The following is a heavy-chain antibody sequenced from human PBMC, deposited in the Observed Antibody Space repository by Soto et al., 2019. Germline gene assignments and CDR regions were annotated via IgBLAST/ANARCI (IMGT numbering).Heavy chain of an antibody. Sequence: QVQLVQSGAEVKKPGASVKVSCKASGYTFTSYAMHWVRQAPGQRLEWMGWINAGNGNTKYSQKFQGRVTITRDTSASTAYMELSSLRSEDTAVYYCARGRSLWLVRGDWFDPWGQGTLVTVSS. CDR3: ARGRSLWLVRGDWFDP. CDR2: INAGNGNT. J-gene: IGHJ5*02. V-gene: IGHV1-3*01. CDR1: GYTFTSYA. D-gene: IGHD6-19*01.